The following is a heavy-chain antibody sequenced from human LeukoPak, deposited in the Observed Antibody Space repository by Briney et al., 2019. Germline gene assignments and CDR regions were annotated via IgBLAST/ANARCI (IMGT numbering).Heavy chain of an antibody. CDR2: IWDDGSNK. CDR3: GRVLEDWYYGMDV. D-gene: IGHD3/OR15-3a*01. V-gene: IGHV3-33*01. Sequence: GGSLRLSCAASGFTFSSYGMHWVRQAPGKGLEWVAVIWDDGSNKYYADSVKGRFTISRDNSKNTLYLQMNSLRAEDTAVYYCGRVLEDWYYGMDVWGQATTVSVSS. CDR1: GFTFSSYG. J-gene: IGHJ6*02.